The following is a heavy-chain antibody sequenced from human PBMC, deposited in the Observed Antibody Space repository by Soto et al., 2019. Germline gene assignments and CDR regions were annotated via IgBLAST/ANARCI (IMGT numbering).Heavy chain of an antibody. CDR3: AKRVWYFDL. Sequence: GGSLRLSCAASGFTFSSYWMTWVRQAPGKGLEWVANIKQDGSKKYYVDSVKGRFTISRDNAKNSLYLQMNSLRAEDTAVYYRAKRVWYFDLWGRGTRVTVSS. CDR2: IKQDGSKK. J-gene: IGHJ2*01. V-gene: IGHV3-7*01. CDR1: GFTFSSYW.